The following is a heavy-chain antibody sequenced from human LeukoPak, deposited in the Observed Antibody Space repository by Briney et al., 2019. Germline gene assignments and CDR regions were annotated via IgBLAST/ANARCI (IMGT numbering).Heavy chain of an antibody. Sequence: GGSLRLSCAASGFTFSSYAMHWVRQAPGKGLEWVAVISYDGSNKYYADSVKGRFTISRDNSKNTLYLQMNSLRAEDMAVYYCAREVVVAAIFDYWGQGTLVTVSS. CDR3: AREVVVAAIFDY. J-gene: IGHJ4*02. D-gene: IGHD2-15*01. CDR2: ISYDGSNK. V-gene: IGHV3-30*04. CDR1: GFTFSSYA.